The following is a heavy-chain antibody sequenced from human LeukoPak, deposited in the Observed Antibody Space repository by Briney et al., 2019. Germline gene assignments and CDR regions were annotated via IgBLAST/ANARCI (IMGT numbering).Heavy chain of an antibody. Sequence: SETLSLTCTVSGGSISSGGYYWSWIRQHPGKGLEWLGYIYYSGSTYYNPSLKSRVTISVDTSKNQFSLKLSSVTAADTAVYYCARVSSKGFGELLSLWGQGTLVTVSS. CDR2: IYYSGST. D-gene: IGHD3-10*01. CDR1: GGSISSGGYY. V-gene: IGHV4-31*03. CDR3: ARVSSKGFGELLSL. J-gene: IGHJ4*02.